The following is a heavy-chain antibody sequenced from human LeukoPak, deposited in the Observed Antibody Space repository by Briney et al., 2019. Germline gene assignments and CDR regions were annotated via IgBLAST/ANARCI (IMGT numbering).Heavy chain of an antibody. J-gene: IGHJ6*02. V-gene: IGHV1-18*01. D-gene: IGHD1-26*01. Sequence: GASVKVSCKASGYTFTSYGISWVRQAPGQGLEWMGSISIYNGNTKYAQNFQGRVTMTTDTSTSTAYMELRSLRSDDTAVYYCARTATSKRSDGYYYGMDVWGQGTTVTVSS. CDR3: ARTATSKRSDGYYYGMDV. CDR2: ISIYNGNT. CDR1: GYTFTSYG.